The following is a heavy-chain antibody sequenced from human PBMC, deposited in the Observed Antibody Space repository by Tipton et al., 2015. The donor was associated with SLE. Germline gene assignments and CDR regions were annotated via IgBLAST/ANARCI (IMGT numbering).Heavy chain of an antibody. CDR1: GGSITGYD. V-gene: IGHV3-11*04. D-gene: IGHD7-27*01. CDR2: ISGSGDTI. Sequence: GLVKPSETLSLSCSVSGGSITGYDEFWAWIRQSPGKGLEWVSYISGSGDTIYYADSVKGRFAISRDNSKNSLYLQMNRLRAEDTAIYFCARGANWGFYWGQGTLVTVSS. J-gene: IGHJ4*02. CDR3: ARGANWGFY.